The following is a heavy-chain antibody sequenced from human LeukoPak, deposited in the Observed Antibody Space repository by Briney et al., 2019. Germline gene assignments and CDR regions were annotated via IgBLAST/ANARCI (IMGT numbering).Heavy chain of an antibody. V-gene: IGHV3-23*01. CDR3: AKDGPDCSSTSCYAPYYYYGMDV. Sequence: GGSLRLSCAASGFTFSSYAMSWVRQAPGKGLEWVSAISGSGGSTYYADSVKGRFTISRDNSKNTLYLQMNSLGAEDTAVYYCAKDGPDCSSTSCYAPYYYYGMDVWGQGTTVTVSS. CDR2: ISGSGGST. J-gene: IGHJ6*02. CDR1: GFTFSSYA. D-gene: IGHD2-2*01.